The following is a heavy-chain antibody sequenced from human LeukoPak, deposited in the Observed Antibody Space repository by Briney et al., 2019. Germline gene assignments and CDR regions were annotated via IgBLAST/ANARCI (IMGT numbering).Heavy chain of an antibody. V-gene: IGHV4-30-2*01. CDR2: IYHSGST. CDR1: GGSISSGGYS. J-gene: IGHJ5*02. D-gene: IGHD2-15*01. Sequence: SETLSLTCAVSGGSISSGGYSWSWIRQPPGKGLEWIGYIYHSGSTYYNPSLKSRVTISVDRSKNQFSLKLSSVTAADTAVYYCARGGVVVVAATSWFDPWGQGTLVTVSS. CDR3: ARGGVVVVAATSWFDP.